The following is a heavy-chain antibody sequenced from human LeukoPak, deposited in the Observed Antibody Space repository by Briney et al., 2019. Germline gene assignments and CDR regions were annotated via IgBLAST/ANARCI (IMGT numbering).Heavy chain of an antibody. CDR1: GYTFTSYY. V-gene: IGHV1-46*01. J-gene: IGHJ4*02. D-gene: IGHD3-10*01. Sequence: GASVKVSCKASGYTFTSYYMHWVRQAPGQGLEWMGIINPGGGSTSYAQKFQTRVTITRDTSVSTVYMELSNMRSEDTAVYYCARDPPRGAYHFDSWGQGTLVTVSS. CDR3: ARDPPRGAYHFDS. CDR2: INPGGGST.